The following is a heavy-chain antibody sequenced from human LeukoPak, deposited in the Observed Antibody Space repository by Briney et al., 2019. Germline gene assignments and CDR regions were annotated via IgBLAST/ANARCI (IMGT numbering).Heavy chain of an antibody. CDR1: GVSFSGYY. D-gene: IGHD5-12*01. Sequence: PSETLSLTCAVYGVSFSGYYWSWIRQPPGKGLEWIGEINHSGSTNYNPSLKTPVTISVDPSKNQFSLKLSTVTAGCTAVYYCARVDSGYDQRPDYWGKGTLVTVSS. CDR3: ARVDSGYDQRPDY. CDR2: INHSGST. V-gene: IGHV4-34*01. J-gene: IGHJ4*02.